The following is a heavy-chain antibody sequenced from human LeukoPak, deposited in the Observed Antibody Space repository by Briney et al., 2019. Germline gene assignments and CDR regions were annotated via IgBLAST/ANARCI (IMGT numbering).Heavy chain of an antibody. CDR2: IYSGGST. J-gene: IGHJ6*02. Sequence: GGFLRLSCAASGFTVSSNYMSWVRQAPGKGLEWVSVIYSGGSTYYADSVKGRFTISRDNSKNTLYLQMNSLRAEDTAVYYCARESSGSYYYYYGMDVWGQGTTVTVSS. V-gene: IGHV3-53*01. D-gene: IGHD6-6*01. CDR1: GFTVSSNY. CDR3: ARESSGSYYYYYGMDV.